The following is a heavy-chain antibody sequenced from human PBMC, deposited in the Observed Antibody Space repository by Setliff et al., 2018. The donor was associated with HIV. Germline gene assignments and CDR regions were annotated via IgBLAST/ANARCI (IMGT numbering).Heavy chain of an antibody. J-gene: IGHJ6*03. V-gene: IGHV4-59*08. CDR3: ARAGISVAGSSYYYYYYIDV. Sequence: SETLSLTCAVSGGSITGYYWSWVRQPPGKGLEWIGNIYYSGTTYYSPSLKSRVTISIDSSKNQFSLKLSSVTAADTAVYYCARAGISVAGSSYYYYYYIDVWGKGTTVTVSS. CDR1: GGSITGYY. CDR2: IYYSGTT. D-gene: IGHD6-19*01.